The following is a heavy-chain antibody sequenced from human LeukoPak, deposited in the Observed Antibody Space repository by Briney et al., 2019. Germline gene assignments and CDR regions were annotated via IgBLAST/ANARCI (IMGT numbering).Heavy chain of an antibody. Sequence: GRSLRLSCAASGFTFSSYAMTWVRQAPGKGLEWVSVISDSGGATYYADSVKGRFTISRDNSKNTLYLQMNSLGAEDTAVYYCAKVKSSWEYYFDYWGQGTLVTVSS. J-gene: IGHJ4*02. CDR1: GFTFSSYA. CDR2: ISDSGGAT. CDR3: AKVKSSWEYYFDY. V-gene: IGHV3-23*01. D-gene: IGHD6-13*01.